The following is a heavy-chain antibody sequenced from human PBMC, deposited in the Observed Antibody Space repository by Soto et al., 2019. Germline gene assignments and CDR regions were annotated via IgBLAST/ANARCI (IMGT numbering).Heavy chain of an antibody. CDR1: GASIRSSTYQ. D-gene: IGHD3-3*01. Sequence: PSETLSLTCTVSGASIRSSTYQWGWIRQPPGRGLEWIGSAYYSESTYYNPSLKSRVTISVDTSKNHFSLKLSSVTAADTAVYYCARHQYDFWSAYPWYFDSWGQGTLVTVSS. V-gene: IGHV4-39*01. CDR2: AYYSEST. J-gene: IGHJ4*02. CDR3: ARHQYDFWSAYPWYFDS.